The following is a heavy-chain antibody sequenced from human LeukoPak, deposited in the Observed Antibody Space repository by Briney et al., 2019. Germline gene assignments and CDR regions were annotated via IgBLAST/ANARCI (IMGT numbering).Heavy chain of an antibody. CDR3: ARAVDFWSGYDY. CDR1: GFTFSTYA. J-gene: IGHJ4*02. V-gene: IGHV3-64*01. Sequence: GGSLRLSCAASGFTFSTYAMHWVRQAPGKALEYVSAISSNGGSTYYANSVKGRFTISRDNSKNTLYLQMGSLRAEDMAVYYCARAVDFWSGYDYWGQGTLVTVSS. D-gene: IGHD3-3*01. CDR2: ISSNGGST.